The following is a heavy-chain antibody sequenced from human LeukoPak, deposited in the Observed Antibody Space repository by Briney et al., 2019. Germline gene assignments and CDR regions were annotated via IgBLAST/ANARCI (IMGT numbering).Heavy chain of an antibody. V-gene: IGHV4-34*01. D-gene: IGHD5-24*01. CDR3: ARSVVEMATMYNWFDP. Sequence: SETLSLTCAVSGGSFSGHYWSWIRQPPGKGLERIGEINHSGSTNYNPSLKSRVTISVDTSKNQFSLKLSSVTAADTAVYYCARSVVEMATMYNWFDPWGQGTLVTVSS. J-gene: IGHJ5*02. CDR1: GGSFSGHY. CDR2: INHSGST.